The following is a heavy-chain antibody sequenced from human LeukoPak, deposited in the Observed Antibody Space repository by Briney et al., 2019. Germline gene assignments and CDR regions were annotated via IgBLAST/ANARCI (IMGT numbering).Heavy chain of an antibody. CDR1: GFTFSSYA. Sequence: HPGGSLRLSCAASGFTFSSYAMHWVRQAPGKGLEWVAVISYYESNKYYADSVKGRFTIPRDNSKNTLYLQMNSLRAEDTAVYYCARYYYDSSGYYVEGNWFDPWGQGTLVTVYS. V-gene: IGHV3-30*01. J-gene: IGHJ5*02. D-gene: IGHD3-22*01. CDR3: ARYYYDSSGYYVEGNWFDP. CDR2: ISYYESNK.